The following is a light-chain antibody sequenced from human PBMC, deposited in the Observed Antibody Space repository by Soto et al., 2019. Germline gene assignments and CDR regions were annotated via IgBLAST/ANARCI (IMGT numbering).Light chain of an antibody. CDR3: QSYDSSLNPWV. V-gene: IGLV1-40*01. CDR1: SSNFGAGYD. CDR2: GNS. Sequence: QSALTQPPSVSGAPGQRVTTSCTGSSSNFGAGYDVHWYQQLPGKAPKLLIYGNSNRPSGVPDRFSGSKSGTSASLAITGLQSEDEAHYYCQSYDSSLNPWVFGGGTKLTVL. J-gene: IGLJ3*02.